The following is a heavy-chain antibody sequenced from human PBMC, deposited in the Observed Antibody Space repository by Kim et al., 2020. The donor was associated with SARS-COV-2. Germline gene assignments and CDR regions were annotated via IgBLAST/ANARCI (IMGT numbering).Heavy chain of an antibody. D-gene: IGHD6-19*01. J-gene: IGHJ2*01. Sequence: SETLSLTCTVSGGSISSYYWSWIRQPPGKGLEWIGYIYYSGSTNYNPSLKSRVTISVDTSKNQFSLKLSSVTAADTAVYYCARRPGYSSGWEKFYWYFDLWGRGTLVTVSS. CDR3: ARRPGYSSGWEKFYWYFDL. CDR1: GGSISSYY. CDR2: IYYSGST. V-gene: IGHV4-59*13.